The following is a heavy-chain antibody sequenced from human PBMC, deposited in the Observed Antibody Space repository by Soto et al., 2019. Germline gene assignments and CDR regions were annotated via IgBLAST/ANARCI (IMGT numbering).Heavy chain of an antibody. J-gene: IGHJ4*02. CDR2: IYYSGST. CDR3: ARVRWTVAGPGHFDY. D-gene: IGHD6-19*01. CDR1: GGSISSYY. V-gene: IGHV4-59*01. Sequence: QVQLQESGPGLVKPSETLSLTCTVSGGSISSYYWSWIRQPPGKGLEWIGYIYYSGSTNYNPSLKSRVTKSVDTSKNQFSLKLSSVTAADTAVYYCARVRWTVAGPGHFDYWGQGTLVTLSS.